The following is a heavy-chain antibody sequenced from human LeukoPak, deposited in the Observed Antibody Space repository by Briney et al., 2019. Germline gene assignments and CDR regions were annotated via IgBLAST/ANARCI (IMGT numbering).Heavy chain of an antibody. V-gene: IGHV4-4*07. D-gene: IGHD3-22*01. CDR2: AYTSGGT. J-gene: IGHJ4*02. CDR1: GGSVSNYY. Sequence: SETLSLTCTVSGGSVSNYYWSWIRQPAGKGLEWIGRAYTSGGTDYNPSLSSRVTMSVDTSKNHFSLKLSSVTAADTAIYYCAREHRDFVGDGYYYGCWGQGTLVTVSP. CDR3: AREHRDFVGDGYYYGC.